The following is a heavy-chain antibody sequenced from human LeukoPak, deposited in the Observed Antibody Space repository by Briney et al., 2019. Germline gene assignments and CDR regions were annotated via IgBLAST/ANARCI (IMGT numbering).Heavy chain of an antibody. V-gene: IGHV1-18*01. D-gene: IGHD3-10*01. CDR2: ISVYKGNT. CDR3: VREKANYYQRKNGFDI. CDR1: GYIFASYD. J-gene: IGHJ3*02. Sequence: GASVKVSCKASGYIFASYDISWVRQAPGQGLEWMGWISVYKGNTIYAQKLQGRVTLTTDTSSYTAYMELRSLRSDDTAVYYCVREKANYYQRKNGFDIWGQGTMVTVSS.